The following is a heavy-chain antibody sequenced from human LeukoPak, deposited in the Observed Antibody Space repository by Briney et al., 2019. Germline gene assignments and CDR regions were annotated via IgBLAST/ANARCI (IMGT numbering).Heavy chain of an antibody. CDR3: AKNGRTYYGMDV. Sequence: HSGGSLRLSCAASGITFSTYTMSWVRQAPGKGLEWVAVVSAGGNTTHSADSVKGRFLISRDNSKNTLYLQMNSLRVEDTAVYYCAKNGRTYYGMDVWGQGTALIVSS. CDR2: VSAGGNTT. V-gene: IGHV3-23*01. J-gene: IGHJ6*02. CDR1: GITFSTYT. D-gene: IGHD1-1*01.